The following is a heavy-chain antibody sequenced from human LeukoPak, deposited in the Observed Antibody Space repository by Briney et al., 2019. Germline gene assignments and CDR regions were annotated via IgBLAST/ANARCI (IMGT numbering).Heavy chain of an antibody. V-gene: IGHV1-2*02. Sequence: ASVTVSCKASGYTFTGYYMHWVRQAPGQGLEWMGWINPNSGGTNYAQKFQGRVTMTRDTSISTAYMELSRLRSDDTAVYYCARCHGYSSSCRGDYWGQGTLVTVSS. CDR1: GYTFTGYY. CDR3: ARCHGYSSSCRGDY. D-gene: IGHD6-13*01. J-gene: IGHJ4*02. CDR2: INPNSGGT.